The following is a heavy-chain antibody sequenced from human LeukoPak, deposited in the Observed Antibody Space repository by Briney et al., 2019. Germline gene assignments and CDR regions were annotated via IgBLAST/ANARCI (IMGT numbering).Heavy chain of an antibody. V-gene: IGHV1-18*01. CDR2: ISAYNGST. CDR3: ARGPLYYDSSGYLDY. CDR1: GYTFTSYG. Sequence: ASVKVSCKASGYTFTSYGISWVRQAPGQGLEWMGGISAYNGSTNYAQKLQGRVTMTTDTSTSTAYMELRSLRSDDTAVYYCARGPLYYDSSGYLDYWGQGTLVTVSS. D-gene: IGHD3-22*01. J-gene: IGHJ4*02.